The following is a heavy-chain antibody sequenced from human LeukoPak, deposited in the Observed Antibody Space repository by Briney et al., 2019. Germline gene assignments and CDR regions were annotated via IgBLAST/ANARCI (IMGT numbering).Heavy chain of an antibody. V-gene: IGHV4-59*02. CDR1: GASVSTSH. Sequence: SETLSLTRVVSGASVSTSHWNWLRQLPGKGLEWIGCLSYTGKTDYNPSLTSRVTISLGTSKNQVSLKLRSVTAADTAVYYCSEGYFEPFAHWGQGTLVTVSS. J-gene: IGHJ4*02. CDR2: LSYTGKT. D-gene: IGHD2/OR15-2a*01. CDR3: SEGYFEPFAH.